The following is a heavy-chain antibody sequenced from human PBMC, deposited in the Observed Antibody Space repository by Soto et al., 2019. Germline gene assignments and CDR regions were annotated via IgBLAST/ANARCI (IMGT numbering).Heavy chain of an antibody. CDR3: ARTLTTVTHYYYGMDV. CDR1: GGSFSGYY. J-gene: IGHJ6*02. CDR2: INHSGST. Sequence: PSETLSLTCAVYGGSFSGYYWSWIRQPPGKGLEWIGEINHSGSTNYNPSLKSRVTISVDTSKNQFSLKLSSVTAADTAVYYCARTLTTVTHYYYGMDVWGQGTRVTVSS. V-gene: IGHV4-34*01. D-gene: IGHD4-17*01.